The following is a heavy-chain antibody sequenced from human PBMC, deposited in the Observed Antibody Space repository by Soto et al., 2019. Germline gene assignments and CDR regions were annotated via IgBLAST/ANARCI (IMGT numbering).Heavy chain of an antibody. J-gene: IGHJ6*02. V-gene: IGHV3-30-3*01. CDR1: GFTFSSYA. CDR3: ARAGLIRYFDWIDYYYYGMDV. CDR2: ISYDGSNK. D-gene: IGHD3-9*01. Sequence: GGSLRLSCAASGFTFSSYAMHWVRQAPGKGLEWVAVISYDGSNKYYADSVKGRFTISRDNSKNTLYLQMNSLRAEDTAVYYCARAGLIRYFDWIDYYYYGMDVWGQGTTVTVSS.